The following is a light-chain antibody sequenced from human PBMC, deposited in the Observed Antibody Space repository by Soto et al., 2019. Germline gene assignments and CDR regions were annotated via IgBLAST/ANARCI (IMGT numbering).Light chain of an antibody. CDR1: SSTIGNNF. Sequence: QSVLTQAPSASGTPGQRVVISCSGGSSTIGNNFVYWYQQLPGAAPKLLIYGDNNRPSGVPDRFSGSKSGTSASLAITGLQPEDEADYYCQSYDSSLTTFVFGTGTKVTV. CDR2: GDN. V-gene: IGLV1-40*01. CDR3: QSYDSSLTTFV. J-gene: IGLJ1*01.